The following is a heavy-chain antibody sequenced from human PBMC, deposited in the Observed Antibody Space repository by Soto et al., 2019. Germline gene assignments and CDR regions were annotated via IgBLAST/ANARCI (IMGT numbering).Heavy chain of an antibody. D-gene: IGHD1-26*01. V-gene: IGHV1-69*01. CDR3: ARGYYSGSNPSTFDY. CDR1: GGTFSSYT. Sequence: QLQLVQSGAEVREPGSSVKVSCKASGGTFSSYTVIWVRQAPGQGLEWVGGLTPTLNIAKYAEKFQGRVTITADESTSTVNMHLSSLRSEDTAVYFCARGYYSGSNPSTFDYWGQGTLVAGSS. CDR2: LTPTLNIA. J-gene: IGHJ4*02.